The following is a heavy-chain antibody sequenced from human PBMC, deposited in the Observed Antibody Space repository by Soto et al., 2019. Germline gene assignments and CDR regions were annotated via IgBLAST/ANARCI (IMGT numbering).Heavy chain of an antibody. Sequence: EVQLVESGGGLVQRGGSLRLSCAPSGFTFSNSWLSWVREAPGKGLEWVATIKQDGSERYYVDSVKGRFTISRDNAKNSLYLQMDSLEAEDSAVYYCARNFCRRTSCNLPNGFDLWGQGTLVTVSS. J-gene: IGHJ5*02. CDR3: ARNFCRRTSCNLPNGFDL. CDR2: IKQDGSER. V-gene: IGHV3-7*01. D-gene: IGHD2-2*01. CDR1: GFTFSNSW.